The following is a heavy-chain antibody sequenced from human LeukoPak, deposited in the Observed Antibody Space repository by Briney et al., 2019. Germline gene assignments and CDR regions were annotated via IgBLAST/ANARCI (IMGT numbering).Heavy chain of an antibody. CDR2: ISYDGSNK. D-gene: IGHD1-26*01. Sequence: GGSLRLSCAASGFTFSSYAMHWVRQAPGKGLEWVAVISYDGSNKYYADSVKGRFTISRDNSKNTLYPQMNSLRAEDTAVYYCARESIVGATTVLFDYWGQGTLVTVSS. CDR3: ARESIVGATTVLFDY. J-gene: IGHJ4*02. V-gene: IGHV3-30-3*01. CDR1: GFTFSSYA.